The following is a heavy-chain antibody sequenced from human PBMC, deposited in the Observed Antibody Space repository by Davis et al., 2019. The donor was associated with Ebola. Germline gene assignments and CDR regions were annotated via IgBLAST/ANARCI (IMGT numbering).Heavy chain of an antibody. D-gene: IGHD5-18*01. Sequence: PSETLSLTCAISGDSVSSAGWNWIRQSPSRGLEWLGRTYYTSKWYNDYAISVKSRITINPDTSKNQFSLQLNSVTPEDTAVYFCARGWLRVGMDVWGEGTTVTVSS. CDR1: GDSVSSAG. J-gene: IGHJ6*04. V-gene: IGHV6-1*01. CDR3: ARGWLRVGMDV. CDR2: TYYTSKWYN.